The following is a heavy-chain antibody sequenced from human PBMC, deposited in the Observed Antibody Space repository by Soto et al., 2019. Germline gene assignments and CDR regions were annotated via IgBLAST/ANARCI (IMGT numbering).Heavy chain of an antibody. CDR2: IYYSGST. V-gene: IGHV4-59*06. CDR3: ARTGSVLLWFGESTNWFDP. D-gene: IGHD3-10*01. Sequence: SETLSLTCTVSGGSISSYYWSWIRQPPGKGLEWIGYIYYSGSTYYNPSLKSRVTISVDTSKNQFSLKLSSVTAADTAVYYCARTGSVLLWFGESTNWFDPWGQGTLVTVSS. CDR1: GGSISSYY. J-gene: IGHJ5*02.